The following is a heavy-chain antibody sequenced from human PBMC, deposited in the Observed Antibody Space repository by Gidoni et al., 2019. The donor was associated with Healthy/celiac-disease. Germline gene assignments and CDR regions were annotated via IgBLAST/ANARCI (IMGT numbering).Heavy chain of an antibody. V-gene: IGHV4-59*01. J-gene: IGHJ4*02. CDR3: ARATVGATTIDY. Sequence: QVQLQESGPGLVKPSETLSLTCTVSGGSISSYYWSWIRQPPGKGLEWIGYIYYSGSTNYNPSLKSRVTISVDTSKNQFSLKLSSVTAADTAVYYCARATVGATTIDYWGQGTLVTVSS. D-gene: IGHD1-26*01. CDR2: IYYSGST. CDR1: GGSISSYY.